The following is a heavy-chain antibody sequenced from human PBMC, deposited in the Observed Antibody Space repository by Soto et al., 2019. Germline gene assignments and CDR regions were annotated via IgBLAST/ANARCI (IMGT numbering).Heavy chain of an antibody. CDR2: IKQDGSEK. J-gene: IGHJ6*03. CDR1: GFTFSSYW. D-gene: IGHD3-10*01. V-gene: IGHV3-7*01. CDR3: AREVKRFGGQRSYYYYYMDV. Sequence: GGSLRLSCAASGFTFSSYWMSWVRQAPGKGLEWVANIKQDGSEKYYVDSVKGRFTISRDNAKNSLYLQMNSLRAEDTAVYYCAREVKRFGGQRSYYYYYMDVWGKGTTVTVSS.